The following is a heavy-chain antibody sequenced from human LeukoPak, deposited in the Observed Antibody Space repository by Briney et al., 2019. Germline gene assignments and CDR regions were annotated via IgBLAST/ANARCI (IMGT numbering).Heavy chain of an antibody. CDR3: ARASGGSGPRDDRIFDY. D-gene: IGHD3-22*01. V-gene: IGHV3-15*01. CDR2: IKSKIHGGTI. CDR1: GFTFDKAW. J-gene: IGHJ4*02. Sequence: GGSLRLSCAASGFTFDKAWMTWVRQAPGKGLEWVGRIKSKIHGGTIDYAAPVKGRFTISRDDSKDSLYLQMNSLKTEDTAVYYCARASGGSGPRDDRIFDYWGQGTLVTVSS.